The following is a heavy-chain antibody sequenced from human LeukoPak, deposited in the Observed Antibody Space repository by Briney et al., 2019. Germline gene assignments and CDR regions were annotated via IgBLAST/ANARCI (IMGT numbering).Heavy chain of an antibody. J-gene: IGHJ4*02. CDR1: GFTFSEYY. Sequence: KAGGSLRLSCAASGFTFSEYYMSWIRQAPGKGLEWVSYISSSGSTIYYADSVKGRFTISRDNAKNSLYLQMNSLRAEDTAVYYCARDLGYDSSGVFGYWGQGTLVTVSS. D-gene: IGHD3-22*01. CDR2: ISSSGSTI. CDR3: ARDLGYDSSGVFGY. V-gene: IGHV3-11*01.